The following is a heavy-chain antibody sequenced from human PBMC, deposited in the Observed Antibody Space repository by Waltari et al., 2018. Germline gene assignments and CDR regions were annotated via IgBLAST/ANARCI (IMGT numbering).Heavy chain of an antibody. D-gene: IGHD1-26*01. J-gene: IGHJ4*02. V-gene: IGHV5-51*01. CDR2: VFPSDAET. CDR1: GYSFPNFW. CDR3: ARRVGATRYFDL. Sequence: EVQLVQSGAEVKKPGASLRISCQGSGYSFPNFWVGWVRQKPTTGLEWMAIVFPSDAETRYSPYCFGQVTISADKSINTAYLQWSRLRESDTGIYYCARRVGATRYFDLWGEGTLVTVSS.